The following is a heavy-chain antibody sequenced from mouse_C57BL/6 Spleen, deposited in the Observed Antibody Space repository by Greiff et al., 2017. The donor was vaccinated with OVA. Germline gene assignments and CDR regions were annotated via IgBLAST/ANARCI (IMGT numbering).Heavy chain of an antibody. V-gene: IGHV1-55*01. D-gene: IGHD2-4*01. CDR1: GYTFTSYW. CDR3: ARSPYDYDEGGSFDY. CDR2: IYPGSGST. Sequence: QVQLQQPGAELVKPGASVKMSCKASGYTFTSYWITWVKQRPGQGLEWIGDIYPGSGSTNYNEKFKSKATLTVDTSSSTAYMQLSSLTSEDSAVYYSARSPYDYDEGGSFDYWGQGTTLTVSS. J-gene: IGHJ2*01.